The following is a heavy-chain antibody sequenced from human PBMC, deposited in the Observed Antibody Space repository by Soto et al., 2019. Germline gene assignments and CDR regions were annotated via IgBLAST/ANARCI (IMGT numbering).Heavy chain of an antibody. J-gene: IGHJ3*02. V-gene: IGHV3-74*01. CDR2: INSDESST. CDR1: GFTFSSYW. CDR3: ARDQRYCSGGTCYSGHAFDI. Sequence: GGSLRLSCAASGFTFSSYWMHWVRQAPGKGLVWVSRINSDESSTNYADSVKGRFTISRDNAKNTLYLQMNSLRAEDTAVYYCARDQRYCSGGTCYSGHAFDIWGQGTMVTVSS. D-gene: IGHD2-15*01.